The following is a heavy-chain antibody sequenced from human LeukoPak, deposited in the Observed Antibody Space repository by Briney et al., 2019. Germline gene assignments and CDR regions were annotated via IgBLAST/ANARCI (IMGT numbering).Heavy chain of an antibody. J-gene: IGHJ4*02. D-gene: IGHD6-6*01. V-gene: IGHV3-7*03. CDR1: GFTLSSYW. CDR2: IKQDGSEK. CDR3: ARDNAPYTTSSSGLGLFDY. Sequence: PGGSLRLSCAASGFTLSSYWMSWVRQAPGKGLEWVANIKQDGSEKYYVDSVKGRFTISRDNAKNSLYLQMNSLRAEDTAVYYCARDNAPYTTSSSGLGLFDYWGQGTLVTVSS.